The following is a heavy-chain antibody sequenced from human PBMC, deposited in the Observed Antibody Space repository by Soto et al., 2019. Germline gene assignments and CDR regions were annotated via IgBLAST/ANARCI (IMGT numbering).Heavy chain of an antibody. V-gene: IGHV3-74*01. Sequence: EVQLVESGGGLVQPGGSLRLSCAASGFTFSGSWMHWVRQAPGKGLVWVSRINGDGSGTSYADFVKGRFPISRDNAKNTVFLQMNGLRAEHTAVYCGARVNFRSGTANDYWVQGTLVTVSS. J-gene: IGHJ4*02. D-gene: IGHD3-10*01. CDR1: GFTFSGSW. CDR2: INGDGSGT. CDR3: ARVNFRSGTANDY.